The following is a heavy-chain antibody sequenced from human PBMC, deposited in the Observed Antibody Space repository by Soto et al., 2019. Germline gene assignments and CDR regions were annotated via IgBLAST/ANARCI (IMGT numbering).Heavy chain of an antibody. D-gene: IGHD3-22*01. J-gene: IGHJ4*02. CDR3: AREYYYDSSGPCDY. Sequence: SQTLSLTCSISGDSVSSNSAAWDWIRQSPSRGLEWLGRTYYRSKWYNDYAVSVKSRITINPDTSKNQISLQLNSVTPEDTAVYYCAREYYYDSSGPCDYWGQGTLVTVS. CDR1: GDSVSSNSAA. CDR2: TYYRSKWYN. V-gene: IGHV6-1*01.